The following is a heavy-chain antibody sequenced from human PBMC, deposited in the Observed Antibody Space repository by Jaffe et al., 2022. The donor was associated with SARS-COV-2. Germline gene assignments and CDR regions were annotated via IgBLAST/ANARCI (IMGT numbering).Heavy chain of an antibody. CDR1: GFTFSNAW. CDR2: IKSKTDGGTT. Sequence: EVQLVESGGGLVKPGGSLRLSCAASGFTFSNAWMSWVRQAPGKGLEWVGRIKSKTDGGTTDYAAPVKGRFTISRDDSKNTLYLQMNSLKTEDTAVYYCTTDTLRLHLECSGGSCYGGMDVWGQGTTVTVSS. J-gene: IGHJ6*02. V-gene: IGHV3-15*01. D-gene: IGHD2-15*01. CDR3: TTDTLRLHLECSGGSCYGGMDV.